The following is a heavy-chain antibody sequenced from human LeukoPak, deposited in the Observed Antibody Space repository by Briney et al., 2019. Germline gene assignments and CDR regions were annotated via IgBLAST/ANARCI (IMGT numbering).Heavy chain of an antibody. Sequence: QSGGSLRLSCAASGFAFSNFDMHWVRQSTGERLEWVAHILVNGDTQYAGSVKGRFTISRENAKSSVYLQMNSLRDGDTAVYHCIRDRFGERTFEIWGQGTMVTVSS. J-gene: IGHJ3*02. CDR1: GFAFSNFD. D-gene: IGHD3-10*01. CDR2: ILVNGDT. V-gene: IGHV3-13*01. CDR3: IRDRFGERTFEI.